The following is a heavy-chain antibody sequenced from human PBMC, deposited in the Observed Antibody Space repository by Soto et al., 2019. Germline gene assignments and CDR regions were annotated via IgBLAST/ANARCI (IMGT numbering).Heavy chain of an antibody. D-gene: IGHD1-26*01. CDR2: IYYSGST. V-gene: IGHV4-39*01. Sequence: QLQLQESGPGLVKPSETLSLTCTVSGGSISSSSYYWGWIRQPPGKGLEWIGRIYYSGSTYYNPSLKSRLTISVDTSKNQFPLRLSSVTAAGTAVYYCARQMGSGSSYVYYFYGMDVWGPGTTVTVSS. J-gene: IGHJ6*02. CDR3: ARQMGSGSSYVYYFYGMDV. CDR1: GGSISSSSYY.